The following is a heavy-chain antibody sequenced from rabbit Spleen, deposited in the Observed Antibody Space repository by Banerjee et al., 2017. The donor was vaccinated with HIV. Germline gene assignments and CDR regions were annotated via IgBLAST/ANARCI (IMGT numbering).Heavy chain of an antibody. Sequence: QSLEESGGDLVKPGASLTLTCTASGFSFSSSYYMCWVRQAPGKGLEWIGCIDTGNSGGTDYARWAKGRFTISKTSSTTVTLQMTSLTAADTATYFCARSLGSSQYSSLWGQGTLVTVS. V-gene: IGHV1S40*01. CDR3: ARSLGSSQYSSL. J-gene: IGHJ3*01. CDR2: IDTGNSGGT. CDR1: GFSFSSSYY. D-gene: IGHD8-1*01.